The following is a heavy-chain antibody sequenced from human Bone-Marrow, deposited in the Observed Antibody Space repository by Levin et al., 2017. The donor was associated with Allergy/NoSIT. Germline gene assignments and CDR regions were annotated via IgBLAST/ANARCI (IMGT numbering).Heavy chain of an antibody. V-gene: IGHV3-21*01. Sequence: AASVKVSCTASGFDFHIYIMNWVRQAPGKGLEWLSSITTASNYKYYTDSVKGRFTISRDNGKKSLYLQMNSLRAEDTAVYYCARSHPLTGTTHFSYQDGMDVWGQGTTVTVSS. CDR3: ARSHPLTGTTHFSYQDGMDV. J-gene: IGHJ6*02. CDR2: ITTASNYK. D-gene: IGHD1/OR15-1a*01. CDR1: GFDFHIYI.